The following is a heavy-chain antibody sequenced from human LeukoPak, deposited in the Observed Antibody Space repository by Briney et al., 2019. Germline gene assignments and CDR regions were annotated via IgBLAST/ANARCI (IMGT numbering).Heavy chain of an antibody. V-gene: IGHV3-53*01. CDR1: GFTVSSNY. CDR3: ARVVVDTAMVFDY. Sequence: PGGSLRLSCAASGFTVSSNYMSWVRQAPGKGLEWVSVIYSGGSTYYADSVKGRFTISRDNAKNTLYLQMNSLRAEDTAVYYCARVVVDTAMVFDYWGQGTLVTVSS. CDR2: IYSGGST. D-gene: IGHD5-18*01. J-gene: IGHJ4*02.